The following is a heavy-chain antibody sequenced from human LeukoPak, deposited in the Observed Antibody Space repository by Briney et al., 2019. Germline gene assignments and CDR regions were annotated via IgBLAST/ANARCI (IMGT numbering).Heavy chain of an antibody. CDR1: GGSISSSSYY. J-gene: IGHJ3*02. CDR2: IYYSGST. V-gene: IGHV4-39*07. CDR3: ARDRSSGWQGTFDI. Sequence: SETLSLTCTVSGGSISSSSYYWGWIRQPPGKGLEWIGSIYYSGSTYYNPSLKSRVTISVDTSKNQFSLKLSSVTAADTAVYYCARDRSSGWQGTFDIWGQGTMVTVSS. D-gene: IGHD6-19*01.